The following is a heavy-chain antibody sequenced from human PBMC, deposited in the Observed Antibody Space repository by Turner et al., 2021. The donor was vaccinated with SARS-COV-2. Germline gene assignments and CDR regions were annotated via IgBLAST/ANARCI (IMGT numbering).Heavy chain of an antibody. Sequence: QMKLQDSGPGLVKPSESLSLTCTVSGGSLNSYYWSWVRRPPGMRLEWIVYIYSGDRTRYNPSLRSRATISIDMSKNQFYLRLNSVSAADTALYYCARDSGWHIDYWGQGVLVTVSS. CDR1: GGSLNSYY. V-gene: IGHV4-59*03. D-gene: IGHD6-19*01. CDR3: ARDSGWHIDY. J-gene: IGHJ4*02. CDR2: IYSGDRT.